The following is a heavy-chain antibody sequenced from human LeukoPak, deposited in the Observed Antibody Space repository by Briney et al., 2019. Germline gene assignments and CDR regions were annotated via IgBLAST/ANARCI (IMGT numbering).Heavy chain of an antibody. CDR1: GFTFSSYT. J-gene: IGHJ4*02. CDR2: ISPTGSTT. CDR3: ARGPNSNWSGLDF. D-gene: IGHD6-6*01. Sequence: GGSLRLSCTASGFTFSSYTMTWVRQAPGKGLVWVSRISPTGSTTSYADSVKGRFTVSRDNAKNTLYLQVNNLRAEDTAVYYCARGPNSNWSGLDFWGQGTLLTVSS. V-gene: IGHV3-74*01.